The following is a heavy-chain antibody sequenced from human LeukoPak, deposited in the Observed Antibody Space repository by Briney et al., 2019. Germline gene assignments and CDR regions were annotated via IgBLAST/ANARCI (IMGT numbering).Heavy chain of an antibody. V-gene: IGHV4-39*01. D-gene: IGHD6-13*01. CDR1: GGSISSSSYY. CDR2: IYYSGST. Sequence: PSETLSLTCTVSGGSISSSSYYWGWIRQPPGKGLEWIGSIYYSGSTYYNPSLKSRVTISVDTSKHQFSLKLSSVTAADTAVYYCARHFAGWEQQVLPNHFDYWGQGTLVTVSS. CDR3: ARHFAGWEQQVLPNHFDY. J-gene: IGHJ4*02.